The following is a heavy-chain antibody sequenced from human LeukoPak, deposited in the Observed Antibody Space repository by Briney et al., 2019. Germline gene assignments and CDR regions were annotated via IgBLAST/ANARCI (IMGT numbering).Heavy chain of an antibody. V-gene: IGHV1-2*02. J-gene: IGHJ4*02. Sequence: ASVKVSCKVSGYTLTELSMHWVRQAPGQGLEWMGWINPNSGGTNYAQKFQGRVTMTRDTSISTAYMELSRLRSDDTAVYYCARVVNSDFLVYDYWGQGTLVTVSS. CDR1: GYTLTELS. CDR3: ARVVNSDFLVYDY. CDR2: INPNSGGT. D-gene: IGHD2/OR15-2a*01.